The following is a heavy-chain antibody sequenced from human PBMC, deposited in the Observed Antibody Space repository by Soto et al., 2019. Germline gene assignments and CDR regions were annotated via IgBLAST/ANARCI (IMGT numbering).Heavy chain of an antibody. D-gene: IGHD1-1*01. CDR1: GASISGFY. J-gene: IGHJ5*02. V-gene: IGHV4-4*07. CDR2: IYATGTT. CDR3: VRDGTKTLRDWFDP. Sequence: PSETLSLTCTVSGASISGFYWSWIRKSAGKGLAWIGRIYATGTTDYNPSLKSRVMVSVDTPKKQFSLKLRSVTAADTAVYYCVRDGTKTLRDWFDPCGQG.